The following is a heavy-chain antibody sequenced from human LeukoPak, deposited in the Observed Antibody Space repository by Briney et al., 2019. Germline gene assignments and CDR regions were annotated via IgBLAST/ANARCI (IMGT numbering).Heavy chain of an antibody. Sequence: KTGGSLRLSCAASGFTFSSYSMNWVRQAPGKGLEWVSSISSSSSYIYYADSVKGRFTISRDNAKNSLYLQMNSLRAEDTAVYYCARDENSSNYFDYWGQGTLVTVSS. CDR2: ISSSSSYI. D-gene: IGHD2-2*01. CDR3: ARDENSSNYFDY. J-gene: IGHJ4*02. V-gene: IGHV3-21*04. CDR1: GFTFSSYS.